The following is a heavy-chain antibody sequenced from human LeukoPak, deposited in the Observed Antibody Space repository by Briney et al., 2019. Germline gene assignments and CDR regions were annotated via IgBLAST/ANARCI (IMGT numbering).Heavy chain of an antibody. CDR3: ARVEVAGTGDY. CDR2: IYHSGST. CDR1: GYSISSGYY. J-gene: IGHJ4*02. Sequence: PSETLSLTCTVSGYSISSGYYWGWIRQPPGKGLEWIGSIYHSGSTYYNPSLKSRVTISVDTSKNQFSLKLSSVTAADTAVYYCARVEVAGTGDYWGQGTLVTVSS. V-gene: IGHV4-38-2*02. D-gene: IGHD6-19*01.